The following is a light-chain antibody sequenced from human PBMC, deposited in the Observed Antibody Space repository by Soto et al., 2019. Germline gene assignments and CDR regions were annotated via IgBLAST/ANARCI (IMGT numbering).Light chain of an antibody. V-gene: IGLV2-11*01. CDR3: CSYAGTYTYV. CDR2: DVT. J-gene: IGLJ1*01. CDR1: SSDVGGFNY. Sequence: QSVLTQPRSVSGSPGQSVTISCTGTSSDVGGFNYVSWFQQHPGKAPKLMIFDVTKRPSGVPNRFSGSKSGNTASLTISGLQGEDEADYYCCSYAGTYTYVFGTGTKVTVL.